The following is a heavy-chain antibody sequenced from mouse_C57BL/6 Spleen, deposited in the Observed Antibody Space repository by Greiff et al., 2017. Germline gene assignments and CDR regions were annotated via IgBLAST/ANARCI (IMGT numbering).Heavy chain of an antibody. CDR3: ARLYGNCVWYFDV. CDR2: IRNKANGYTT. CDR1: GFTFTDYY. D-gene: IGHD2-1*01. J-gene: IGHJ1*03. Sequence: EVQGVESGGGLVQPGGSLSLSCAASGFTFTDYYMSWVRQPPGQALEWLGFIRNKANGYTTEYSASVKGRFTISRDNSQSILYLQLNALRAEDSATYYCARLYGNCVWYFDVWGTGTTVTVSS. V-gene: IGHV7-3*01.